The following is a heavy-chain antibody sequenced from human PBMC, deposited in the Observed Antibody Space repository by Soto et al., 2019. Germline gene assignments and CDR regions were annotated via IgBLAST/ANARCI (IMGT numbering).Heavy chain of an antibody. CDR3: TSLAWSGASAY. CDR2: IYPGDSDT. Sequence: GESLKISCKGSGYTFTDYWIGWVRQLPGKGLEWMGIIYPGDSDTRYSPSFQGQVTITIDKSITTAYLQWNRLEASDTALYFCTSLAWSGASAYWGQGTLVTVSS. CDR1: GYTFTDYW. D-gene: IGHD3-3*01. V-gene: IGHV5-51*01. J-gene: IGHJ4*02.